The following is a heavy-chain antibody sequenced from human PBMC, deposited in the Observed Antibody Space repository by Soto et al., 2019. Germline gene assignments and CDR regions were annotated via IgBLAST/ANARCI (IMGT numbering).Heavy chain of an antibody. V-gene: IGHV1-2*02. CDR2: INPATGAA. CDR1: GYPVTAYY. CDR3: ARGGGVGVAGSAAFDM. D-gene: IGHD3-3*01. Sequence: QLHLVQSGAVVKKPGASVTVSCSASGYPVTAYYMHWVRQAPGRGLEWMGGINPATGAAKYTQTFQGRVTMTRDMVTSTVFLELSGLTSEDTAVFYWARGGGVGVAGSAAFDMWGQGTLVTVSS. J-gene: IGHJ3*02.